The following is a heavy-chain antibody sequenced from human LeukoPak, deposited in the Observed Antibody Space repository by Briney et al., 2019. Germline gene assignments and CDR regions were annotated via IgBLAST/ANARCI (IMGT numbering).Heavy chain of an antibody. V-gene: IGHV3-53*01. Sequence: GGSLRLSCAASGFTVSSNYMSWVRQAPGKGLQWVSVIYSGGGTYYEDSVKGRFTISRDNSKNTLYLQMNSLRAEDTAVYYCARYRNYYDSSGYYPFDYWGQGTLVTVSS. J-gene: IGHJ4*02. CDR1: GFTVSSNY. D-gene: IGHD3-22*01. CDR2: IYSGGGT. CDR3: ARYRNYYDSSGYYPFDY.